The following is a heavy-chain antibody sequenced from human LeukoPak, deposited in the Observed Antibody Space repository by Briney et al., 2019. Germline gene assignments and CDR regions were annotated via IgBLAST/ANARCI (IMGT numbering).Heavy chain of an antibody. J-gene: IGHJ4*02. V-gene: IGHV3-23*01. D-gene: IGHD6-13*01. CDR2: ISGSGGST. CDR3: AKGLGSSWYHGLGGTFDY. CDR1: GFTFSSYG. Sequence: GGSLRLSCAASGFTFSSYGMSWVRQAPGKGLEWVSAISGSGGSTYYADSVKGRFTISRDNSKNTLYLQMNSLRAEDTAVYYCAKGLGSSWYHGLGGTFDYWGQGTLVTVSS.